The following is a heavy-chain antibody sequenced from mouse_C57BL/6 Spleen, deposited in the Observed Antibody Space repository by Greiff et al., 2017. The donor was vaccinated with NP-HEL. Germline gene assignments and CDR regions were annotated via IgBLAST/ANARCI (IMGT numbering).Heavy chain of an antibody. Sequence: VQLQQSGAELAKPGASVKLSCKASGYTFTSYWMHWVKQRPGQGLEWIGYINPSSGYTKYNQKFKDKATLTADKSTSTAYMRLSSLTYEDSAVYYCARSEGGSSPNYSNFYYWGQGTSVTVSS. V-gene: IGHV1-7*01. CDR3: ARSEGGSSPNYSNFYY. CDR1: GYTFTSYW. D-gene: IGHD2-5*01. CDR2: INPSSGYT. J-gene: IGHJ4*01.